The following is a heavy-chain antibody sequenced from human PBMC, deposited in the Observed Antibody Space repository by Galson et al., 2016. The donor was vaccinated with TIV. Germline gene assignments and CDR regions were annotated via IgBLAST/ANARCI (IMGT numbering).Heavy chain of an antibody. CDR2: ITGSGTTT. V-gene: IGHV3-23*05. CDR3: AKNPHSIPLYDMDV. CDR1: GFKFSNFA. J-gene: IGHJ6*02. D-gene: IGHD3-3*02. Sequence: SLRLSCAASGFKFSNFAMNWIRQAPGKGLEWVSSITGSGTTTHYADSLKGRVTISRDNSKKMLYLQISALTADDTAVYYCAKNPHSIPLYDMDVWGPGTTVTVSS.